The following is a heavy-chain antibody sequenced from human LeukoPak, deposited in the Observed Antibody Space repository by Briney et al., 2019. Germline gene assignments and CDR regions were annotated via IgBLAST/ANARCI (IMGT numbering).Heavy chain of an antibody. CDR3: ARVRIRDKDAFDI. D-gene: IGHD2-21*01. J-gene: IGHJ3*02. CDR2: IDPNSGGT. CDR1: GYTFTGYY. V-gene: IGHV1-2*02. Sequence: ASVKVSCKASGYTFTGYYMHWVRQAPGQGLEWMGWIDPNSGGTNYAQKFQGRVTMTRDTSISTAYMELSRLRSDDTAVYFQARVRIRDKDAFDIWGQGTMVTVSS.